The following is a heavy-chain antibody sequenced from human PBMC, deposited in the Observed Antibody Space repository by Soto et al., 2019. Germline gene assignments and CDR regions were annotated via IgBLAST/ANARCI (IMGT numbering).Heavy chain of an antibody. CDR3: ARGFRVAATCWWFDP. Sequence: ASVKVSCKASGYTFTSYGISWVRQAPGQGLEWMGWISTYNGNTNYAQKLQGRVTMTTDTSTSTAYMELRSLRSDDTAVYYCARGFRVAATCWWFDPWGQGTLVTVSS. CDR2: ISTYNGNT. J-gene: IGHJ5*02. D-gene: IGHD2-15*01. V-gene: IGHV1-18*01. CDR1: GYTFTSYG.